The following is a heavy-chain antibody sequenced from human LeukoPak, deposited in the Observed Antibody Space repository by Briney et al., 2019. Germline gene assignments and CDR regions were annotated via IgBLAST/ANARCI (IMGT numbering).Heavy chain of an antibody. CDR3: AKDLDYTTYGYYFDY. CDR2: INPNSGGT. D-gene: IGHD4-11*01. Sequence: ASVKVSCKASGYTFTGYYMHWVRQAPGQGLEWMGWINPNSGGTNYAQKFQGRVTMTRDTSISTAYMELSGLTSDDTAVYYCAKDLDYTTYGYYFDYWGQGTLVTVSS. CDR1: GYTFTGYY. J-gene: IGHJ4*02. V-gene: IGHV1-2*02.